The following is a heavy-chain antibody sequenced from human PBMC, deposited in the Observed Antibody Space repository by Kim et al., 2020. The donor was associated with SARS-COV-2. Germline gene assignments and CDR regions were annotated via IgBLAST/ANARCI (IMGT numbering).Heavy chain of an antibody. V-gene: IGHV3-30*01. J-gene: IGHJ4*02. D-gene: IGHD6-19*01. CDR3: ASSDSSPYSSGWNYFDY. Sequence: VKGRFTISRDNSKNTLYLQMNSLRAEDTAVYYCASSDSSPYSSGWNYFDYWGQGTLVTVSS.